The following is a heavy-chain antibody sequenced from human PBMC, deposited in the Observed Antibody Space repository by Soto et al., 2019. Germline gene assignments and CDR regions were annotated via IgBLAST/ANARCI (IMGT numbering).Heavy chain of an antibody. J-gene: IGHJ4*02. V-gene: IGHV4-59*01. Sequence: PSETLSLTCTVSGGSISSYYWSWIRQPPGKGLEWIGYIYYSGSANYNPSLKSRVTISVDTSKNQFSLKLSSVTAADTAVYYCARAASEYSGSLGFDYWGQGTLVTVSS. CDR3: ARAASEYSGSLGFDY. D-gene: IGHD1-26*01. CDR1: GGSISSYY. CDR2: IYYSGSA.